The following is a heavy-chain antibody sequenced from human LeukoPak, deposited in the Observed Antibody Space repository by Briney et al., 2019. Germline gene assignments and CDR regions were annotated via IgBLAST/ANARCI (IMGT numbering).Heavy chain of an antibody. D-gene: IGHD5-12*01. CDR3: AKDPVPRHIVAVHGGY. CDR1: GFTVSSNY. Sequence: PGGSLRLSCAASGFTVSSNYMSWVRQAPGKGLEWVSAISGSGGSTYYADSVKGRFTISRDNSKNTLYLQMNSLRAEDTAMYYCAKDPVPRHIVAVHGGYWGQGTLVTVSS. V-gene: IGHV3-53*05. CDR2: ISGSGGST. J-gene: IGHJ4*02.